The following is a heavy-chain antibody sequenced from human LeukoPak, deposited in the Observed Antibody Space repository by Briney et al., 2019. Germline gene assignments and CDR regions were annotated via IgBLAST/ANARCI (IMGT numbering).Heavy chain of an antibody. V-gene: IGHV1-2*02. Sequence: ASVKVSCKASGYTFTGYYMHWVRQAPGQGLEWMGWINPNSGGTNYAQKFQGRVTMTEDTSTDTAYMELSSLRSEDTAVYYCATLKVRGVIAEADWFDPWGQGTLVTVSS. CDR2: INPNSGGT. D-gene: IGHD3-10*01. J-gene: IGHJ5*02. CDR3: ATLKVRGVIAEADWFDP. CDR1: GYTFTGYY.